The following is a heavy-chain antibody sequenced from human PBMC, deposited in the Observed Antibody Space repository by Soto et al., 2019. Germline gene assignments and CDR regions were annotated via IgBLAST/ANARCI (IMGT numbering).Heavy chain of an antibody. CDR1: GGSVSSSSVT. J-gene: IGHJ5*01. D-gene: IGHD1-26*01. V-gene: IGHV6-1*01. CDR3: VRLISNSWLDF. Sequence: HSQTLSRTCAISGGSVSSSSVTWNWIRQSPSRGLEWLGRTYCRSKWYNDYAESVESRITINPDTSMNHFSLHLNSVTPEDTAVYYCVRLISNSWLDFRGQGTRVTVSS. CDR2: TYCRSKWYN.